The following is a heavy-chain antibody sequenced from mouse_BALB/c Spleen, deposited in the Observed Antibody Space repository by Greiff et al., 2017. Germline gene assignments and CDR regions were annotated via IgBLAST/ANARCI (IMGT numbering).Heavy chain of an antibody. CDR2: ISSGGST. Sequence: EVMLVESGGGLVKPGGSLKLSCAASGFTFSSYAMSWVRQTPEKRLEWVASISSGGSTYYPDSVKGRFTISRDNARNILYLQMSSLRSEDTAMYYCARAYDYDVLYAMDYWGQGTSVTVSS. CDR3: ARAYDYDVLYAMDY. J-gene: IGHJ4*01. CDR1: GFTFSSYA. D-gene: IGHD2-4*01. V-gene: IGHV5-6-5*01.